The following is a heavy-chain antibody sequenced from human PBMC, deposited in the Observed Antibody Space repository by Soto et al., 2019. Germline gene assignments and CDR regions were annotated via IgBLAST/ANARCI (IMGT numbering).Heavy chain of an antibody. V-gene: IGHV2-5*02. CDR1: GFSLSSSGVG. Sequence: QITLKESGPTLVKPTQTLTLTCTFSGFSLSSSGVGVDWIRQPPGKALEWLAVIYWDDDKHYSPSLKSRLTITKDTSKNQVVLTMTNMDTVDTATYYCAHRRNYASTWGQGTLVTVSS. D-gene: IGHD3-16*01. J-gene: IGHJ5*02. CDR2: IYWDDDK. CDR3: AHRRNYAST.